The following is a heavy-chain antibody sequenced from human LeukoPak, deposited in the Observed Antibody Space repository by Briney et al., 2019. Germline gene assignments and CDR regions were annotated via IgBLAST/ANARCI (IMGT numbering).Heavy chain of an antibody. Sequence: GGSLRLSCAASGFTFSSYAMSWVRQAPGKGLEWVSAISGSGGSTYYADSVKGRSTISRDNSKNSLYLQMNNLRAEDTAVYYCAKNPPDCSGGSCYSYYFDYWGQGTLVTVSS. D-gene: IGHD2-15*01. CDR2: ISGSGGST. J-gene: IGHJ4*02. CDR1: GFTFSSYA. V-gene: IGHV3-23*01. CDR3: AKNPPDCSGGSCYSYYFDY.